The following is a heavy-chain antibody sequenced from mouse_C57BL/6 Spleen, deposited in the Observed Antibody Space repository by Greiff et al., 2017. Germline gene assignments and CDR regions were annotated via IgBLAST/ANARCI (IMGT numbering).Heavy chain of an antibody. D-gene: IGHD1-1*01. CDR1: GFTFSDYG. CDR3: ARPYGSSYEYAMDY. CDR2: ISSGSSTI. Sequence: EVQLVESGGGLVKPGGSLKLSCAASGFTFSDYGMHWVRQAPEKGLEWVAYISSGSSTIYYADTVKGRFTISRDKSKNTLFLQMTSLRSEDTAMYYCARPYGSSYEYAMDYWGQGTSVTVSS. V-gene: IGHV5-17*01. J-gene: IGHJ4*01.